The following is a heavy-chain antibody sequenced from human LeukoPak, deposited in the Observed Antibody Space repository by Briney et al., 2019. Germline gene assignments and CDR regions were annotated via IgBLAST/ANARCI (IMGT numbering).Heavy chain of an antibody. Sequence: GGSLRLSCAASGFTFRNSGMHWVRQALAKGLEWVAFIRYDGSIIYYADSVKGRFTISRDNSKNTLYLQMNSLRAEDTAVYYCAKDVNTRGDYFDHWGQGTLVTVSS. CDR1: GFTFRNSG. J-gene: IGHJ4*02. D-gene: IGHD2-2*01. CDR3: AKDVNTRGDYFDH. V-gene: IGHV3-30*02. CDR2: IRYDGSII.